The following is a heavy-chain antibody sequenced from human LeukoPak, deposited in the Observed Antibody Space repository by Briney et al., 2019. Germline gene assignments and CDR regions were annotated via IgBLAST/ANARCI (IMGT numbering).Heavy chain of an antibody. CDR2: ISGSSSYI. CDR3: AKGSYGYSYGFDY. J-gene: IGHJ4*02. Sequence: GGSLRLSCAASGFTFSSYSMNWVRQAPGKGLEWVSSISGSSSYIYYADSVKGRFTISRHNAKNSLYLQMNSLRAEDTAVYCCAKGSYGYSYGFDYWGQGTLVTVSS. D-gene: IGHD5-18*01. V-gene: IGHV3-21*04. CDR1: GFTFSSYS.